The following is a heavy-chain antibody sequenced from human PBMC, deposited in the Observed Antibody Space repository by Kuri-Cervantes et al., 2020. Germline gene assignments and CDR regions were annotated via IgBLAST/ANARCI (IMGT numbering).Heavy chain of an antibody. V-gene: IGHV1-3*04. D-gene: IGHD2-21*01. CDR3: AREGVVIYAFDI. CDR1: GYTFTSYV. Sequence: ASVKVSCKASGYTFTSYVMHWVRQAPGQRLEWMGWISTGNGNTKYSQKFQGRVTITRDTSASTAYMELSSLRSEDTAVYYCAREGVVIYAFDIWGQGTMVTVSS. CDR2: ISTGNGNT. J-gene: IGHJ3*02.